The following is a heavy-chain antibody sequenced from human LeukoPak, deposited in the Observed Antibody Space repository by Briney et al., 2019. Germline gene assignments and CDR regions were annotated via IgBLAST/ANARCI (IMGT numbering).Heavy chain of an antibody. Sequence: GGSLRLSCAASGFTFSSYGMHWVRQAPGKGLEWVAVISYDGSNKYYADSVKGRFTISRDNSKNTLYLQMNSLRAEDTAVYYCAKHSSSSSDMDVWGQGTTVTVSS. J-gene: IGHJ6*02. CDR2: ISYDGSNK. CDR3: AKHSSSSSDMDV. D-gene: IGHD6-13*01. V-gene: IGHV3-30*18. CDR1: GFTFSSYG.